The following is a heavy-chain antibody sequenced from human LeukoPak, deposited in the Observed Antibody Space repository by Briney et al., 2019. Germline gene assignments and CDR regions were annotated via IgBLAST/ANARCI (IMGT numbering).Heavy chain of an antibody. V-gene: IGHV1-69*13. CDR2: IIPIFGTA. J-gene: IGHJ3*02. CDR3: ARDGSRVPNPYCSSTSRHDAFDI. D-gene: IGHD2-2*01. Sequence: SVKVSCKASGGTFSSYAISWVRQAPGQGLEWMGGIIPIFGTANYAQKFQGRVTITADESTSTAYMELSSLRSEDTAVYYCARDGSRVPNPYCSSTSRHDAFDIWGQGTMVTVSS. CDR1: GGTFSSYA.